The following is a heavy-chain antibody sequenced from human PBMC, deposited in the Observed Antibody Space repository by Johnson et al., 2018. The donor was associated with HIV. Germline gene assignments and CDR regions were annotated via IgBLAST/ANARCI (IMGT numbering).Heavy chain of an antibody. CDR2: TRNKANSYTT. V-gene: IGHV3-72*01. Sequence: VQLVESGGGLVQPGGSLRLSCAASGFTFSDHYMDWVRQAPGKGLEWVGRTRNKANSYTTEYAASVKGRFTIPRDDSKNSLYLQMNSLKTEDTAVYYCARVGRVYDSSGYAIDAFDIWGQGTMVTVSS. J-gene: IGHJ3*02. CDR3: ARVGRVYDSSGYAIDAFDI. CDR1: GFTFSDHY. D-gene: IGHD3-22*01.